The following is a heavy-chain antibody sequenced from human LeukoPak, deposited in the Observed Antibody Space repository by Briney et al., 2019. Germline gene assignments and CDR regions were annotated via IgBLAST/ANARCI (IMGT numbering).Heavy chain of an antibody. V-gene: IGHV4-30-4*01. J-gene: IGHJ4*02. Sequence: SQTLSLTCSVSGGSIRSGDYYWSWIRQPPGKGLEWIGYINNGGSTYYNPSLTSRVTISVDMSKNQFSLKLSSVTAADTAVYYCARDRFRYCTNGVCSYFDYWGQGTLVTVSS. D-gene: IGHD2-8*01. CDR1: GGSIRSGDYY. CDR2: INNGGST. CDR3: ARDRFRYCTNGVCSYFDY.